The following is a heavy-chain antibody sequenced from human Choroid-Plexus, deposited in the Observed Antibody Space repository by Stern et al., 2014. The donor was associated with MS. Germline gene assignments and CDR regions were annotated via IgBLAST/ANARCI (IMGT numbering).Heavy chain of an antibody. D-gene: IGHD6-19*01. CDR3: TKWPHHIAVAGTRYFQH. CDR2: ISGRDGPT. J-gene: IGHJ1*01. CDR1: GFRFSTYA. Sequence: EVQLEESGGGLAQPGGSLRLTCAASGFRFSTYALSWARQTPGTGLQWISVISGRDGPTYYADSVKGRFTIARDNSKNTLYLQMHSLRADDTAIYSCTKWPHHIAVAGTRYFQHWGQGTLVTVSS. V-gene: IGHV3-23*04.